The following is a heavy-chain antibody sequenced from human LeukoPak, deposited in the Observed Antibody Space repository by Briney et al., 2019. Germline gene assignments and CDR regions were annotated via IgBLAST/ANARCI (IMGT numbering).Heavy chain of an antibody. D-gene: IGHD6-13*01. J-gene: IGHJ4*02. CDR2: ISWNSGSI. V-gene: IGHV3-9*01. CDR1: GFTFDDYA. Sequence: GGSLRLSCAASGFTFDDYAMHWVRQAPGKGLEWVSGISWNSGSIGYADSVKGRFTISRDNAKNSLYLQMNSLRAEDTALYYCAKEEGIAAAGTFDYWGQGTLVTVSS. CDR3: AKEEGIAAAGTFDY.